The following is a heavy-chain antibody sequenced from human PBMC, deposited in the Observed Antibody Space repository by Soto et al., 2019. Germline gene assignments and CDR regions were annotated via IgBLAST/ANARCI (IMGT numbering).Heavy chain of an antibody. CDR3: ARDTAGPPYYYGYMDV. V-gene: IGHV4-59*01. CDR1: GGSISSYY. CDR2: IYYSGST. Sequence: QVQLQESGPGLVKPSETLSLTCTVSGGSISSYYWSWIRQPPGKGLEWIGYIYYSGSTNYNPSLTSRVTISVDTSKKHFSLKLSSVAAADTAVYYCARDTAGPPYYYGYMDVWGKGTTVTVSS. D-gene: IGHD3-10*01. J-gene: IGHJ6*03.